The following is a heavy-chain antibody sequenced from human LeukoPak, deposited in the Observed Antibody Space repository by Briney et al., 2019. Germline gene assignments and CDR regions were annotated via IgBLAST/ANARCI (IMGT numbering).Heavy chain of an antibody. CDR2: ISAYNGNT. D-gene: IGHD4-23*01. J-gene: IGHJ4*02. Sequence: ASVKVSCKASGYTFNMHSIIWVRQAPGQGLEWMGWISAYNGNTNYAQKLQGRVTMTTDTSTTTAYMELRSLSSDDTAVYYCARVGEAEVTPTDFWGQGTLVTVSS. CDR3: ARVGEAEVTPTDF. V-gene: IGHV1-18*01. CDR1: GYTFNMHS.